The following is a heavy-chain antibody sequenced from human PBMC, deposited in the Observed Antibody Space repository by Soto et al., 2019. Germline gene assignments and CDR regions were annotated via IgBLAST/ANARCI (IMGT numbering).Heavy chain of an antibody. CDR2: IDPSDSYT. J-gene: IGHJ6*02. V-gene: IGHV5-10-1*01. D-gene: IGHD5-18*01. CDR1: GYSFSSYW. Sequence: VESLKISCKGFGYSFSSYWISWVRQMPGKGLEWMGRIDPSDSYTNYSPSFQGHVTISADKSISTAYLQWSSLKASDTAMYYCARHNRIQLWPDYYYYGMDVWGQGTTVTVSS. CDR3: ARHNRIQLWPDYYYYGMDV.